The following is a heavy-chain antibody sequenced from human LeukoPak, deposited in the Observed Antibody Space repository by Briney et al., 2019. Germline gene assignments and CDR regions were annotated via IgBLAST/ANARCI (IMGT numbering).Heavy chain of an antibody. CDR2: IYASGST. CDR1: GDSISSYY. J-gene: IGHJ5*02. CDR3: ARKALPGNWFDP. V-gene: IGHV4-4*07. Sequence: SETLSLTCTVSGDSISSYYWSWIRQPAGKGLEWIGRIYASGSTNYNPSLKSRVTMSLDTSKNQFSLNLSSVTAADTAVYYCARKALPGNWFDPWGQGTLVTVSS.